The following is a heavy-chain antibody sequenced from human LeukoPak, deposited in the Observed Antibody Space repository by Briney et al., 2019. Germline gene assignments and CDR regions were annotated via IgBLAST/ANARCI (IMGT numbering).Heavy chain of an antibody. V-gene: IGHV3-49*03. CDR1: GFTFGDYA. Sequence: GGSLRPSCTASGFTFGDYAMSWIRQAPGKGLEWVGFIRSNVYGAITEYAASVKGRFTISRDDSKSIAYLQMSSLKTEDTAVYYCTRGNYYFDYWGQGTLVTVSS. J-gene: IGHJ4*02. CDR2: IRSNVYGAIT. CDR3: TRGNYYFDY.